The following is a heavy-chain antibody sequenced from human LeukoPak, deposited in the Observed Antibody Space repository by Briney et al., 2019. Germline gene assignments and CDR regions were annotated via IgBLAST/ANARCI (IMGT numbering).Heavy chain of an antibody. CDR3: VRSITMFQY. CDR1: GFIFDEYG. J-gene: IGHJ1*01. V-gene: IGHV3-20*04. Sequence: GGSLRLSCAASGFIFDEYGMSWVRQAPGKGLEWVAGISLNGGSTGYADSVKGRFTISRDNAKNSLYLQMNGLRAEDTALYYCVRSITMFQYWGQGTLVTVSS. CDR2: ISLNGGST. D-gene: IGHD3-10*01.